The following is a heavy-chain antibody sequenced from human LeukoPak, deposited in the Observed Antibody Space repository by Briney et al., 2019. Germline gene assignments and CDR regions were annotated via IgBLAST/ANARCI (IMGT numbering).Heavy chain of an antibody. CDR2: IYYSGST. D-gene: IGHD4-23*01. J-gene: IGHJ3*02. V-gene: IGHV4-61*01. CDR1: GGSVSSGSYY. CDR3: AAYGGGLDAFDI. Sequence: KASETLSLTCTVSGGSVSSGSYYWSWIRQPPGKGLEWIGYIYYSGSTYYNPSLKSRVTISVDTSKNQFSLKLSSVTAADTAVYYCAAYGGGLDAFDIWGQGTMVTVSS.